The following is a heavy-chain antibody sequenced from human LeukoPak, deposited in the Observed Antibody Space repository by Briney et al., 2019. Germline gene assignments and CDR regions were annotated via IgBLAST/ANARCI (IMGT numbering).Heavy chain of an antibody. V-gene: IGHV3-20*04. J-gene: IGHJ4*02. D-gene: IGHD3-9*01. CDR3: ARGSYYDILTGYYEKLFDY. Sequence: GGSLRLSCAASGFTFDDYGMSWVRQAPGKWLEWVSGINWNGGSTGYADSVKGRFTISRDNAKNSLYLQMNSLRAEDTALYYCARGSYYDILTGYYEKLFDYWGQGTLVTVSS. CDR2: INWNGGST. CDR1: GFTFDDYG.